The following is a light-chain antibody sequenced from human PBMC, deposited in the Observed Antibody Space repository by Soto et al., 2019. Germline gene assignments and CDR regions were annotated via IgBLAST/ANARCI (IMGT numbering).Light chain of an antibody. CDR3: CSYAGSSTFV. Sequence: QSVLTQPASVSGSPGQSITISCTGTSSDVGSYNLVSWYQQHPGKAPKLMIYEGSKRPSGVSNRFSGSKSGHTASLTISGLQAEDEADYYCCSYAGSSTFVFGGGTQLTVL. V-gene: IGLV2-23*01. CDR2: EGS. CDR1: SSDVGSYNL. J-gene: IGLJ7*01.